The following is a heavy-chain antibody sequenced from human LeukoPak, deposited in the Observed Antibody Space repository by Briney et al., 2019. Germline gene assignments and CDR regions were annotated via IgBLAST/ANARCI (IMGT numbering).Heavy chain of an antibody. D-gene: IGHD3-22*01. CDR2: ISYDGSNK. CDR1: GLTFSSYG. V-gene: IGHV3-30*18. CDR3: AKDLYYYDSSGYYYPNAEYYQH. Sequence: PGGSLRLSCAASGLTFSSYGMHWVRQAPGKGLEWVAVISYDGSNKYYADSVKGRFTISRDNSKNTLYLQMNSLRAEDTAVYYCAKDLYYYDSSGYYYPNAEYYQHWGQGTLVTVSS. J-gene: IGHJ1*01.